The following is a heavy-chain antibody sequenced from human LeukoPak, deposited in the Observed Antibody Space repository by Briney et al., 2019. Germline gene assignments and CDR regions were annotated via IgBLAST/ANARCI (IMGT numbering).Heavy chain of an antibody. CDR1: GGSFSGYY. CDR2: IYHSGST. CDR3: ARETGGGTYYYDSSGYPYYYYYYMDV. J-gene: IGHJ6*03. V-gene: IGHV4-34*01. D-gene: IGHD3-22*01. Sequence: MTSETLSLTCAVYGGSFSGYYWSWIRQPPGKGLEWIGSIYHSGSTYYNPSLKSRVTISVDTSKNQFSLKLSSVTAADTAVYYCARETGGGTYYYDSSGYPYYYYYYMDVWGKGTTVTISS.